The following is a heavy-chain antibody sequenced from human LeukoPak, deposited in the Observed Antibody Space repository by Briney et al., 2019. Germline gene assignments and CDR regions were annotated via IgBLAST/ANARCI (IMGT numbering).Heavy chain of an antibody. V-gene: IGHV3-7*01. CDR2: IKQDGSEK. CDR1: EFTFSSYW. J-gene: IGHJ4*02. Sequence: PGGSLGLSCAASEFTFSSYWMTWVRQAPGKGLEWEANIKQDGSEKYYVDSVKGRFTISRDNAKNSLYLQMNSPRAEDTAVYYCARADSSGKILDYWGQGTLVIVSS. D-gene: IGHD3-22*01. CDR3: ARADSSGKILDY.